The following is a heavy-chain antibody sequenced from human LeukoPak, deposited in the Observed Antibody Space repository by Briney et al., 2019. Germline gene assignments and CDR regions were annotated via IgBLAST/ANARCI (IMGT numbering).Heavy chain of an antibody. CDR2: LNSDGSST. V-gene: IGHV3-74*01. J-gene: IGHJ4*02. D-gene: IGHD3-10*01. CDR1: GFTFSDYW. CDR3: ARGLGGTGVH. Sequence: GGSLRLSCIASGFTFSDYWMHWVRHAPGKGLVWVSRLNSDGSSTIYADSVKGRFTVSRDNAKNTLYLQMSSLRAEDTAVYYCARGLGGTGVHWGQGTLVTVSS.